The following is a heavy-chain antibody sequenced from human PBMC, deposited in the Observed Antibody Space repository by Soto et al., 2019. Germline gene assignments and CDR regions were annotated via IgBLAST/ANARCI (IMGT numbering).Heavy chain of an antibody. Sequence: QVQLVESGGGVVQPGRSLRVSCAASGFTFSSYGMHWVRQAPGKGLEWVSFIWYDGSNKGYADSVKGRFTISRDTSKNTLYLQMNSLRVEDTAVYYCARGGYCSSTSCPGYGMDVWGQGTTVTVFS. J-gene: IGHJ6*02. CDR3: ARGGYCSSTSCPGYGMDV. D-gene: IGHD2-2*01. CDR2: IWYDGSNK. V-gene: IGHV3-33*01. CDR1: GFTFSSYG.